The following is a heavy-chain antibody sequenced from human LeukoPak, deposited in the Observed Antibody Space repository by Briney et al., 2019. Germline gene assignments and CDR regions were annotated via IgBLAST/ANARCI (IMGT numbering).Heavy chain of an antibody. CDR3: ASEGHGTVTNFDY. CDR2: ISSSGSTI. Sequence: GGSLRLSCAASGFTFDDYGMSWIRQAPGKGLEWVSYISSSGSTIYYADSVKGRFTISRDNAKNSLYLQMNSLRAEDTAVYYCASEGHGTVTNFDYWGQGTLVTVSS. J-gene: IGHJ4*02. D-gene: IGHD4-17*01. CDR1: GFTFDDYG. V-gene: IGHV3-11*04.